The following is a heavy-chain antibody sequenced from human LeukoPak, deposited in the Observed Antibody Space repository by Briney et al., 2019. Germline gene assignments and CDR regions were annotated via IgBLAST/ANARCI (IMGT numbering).Heavy chain of an antibody. J-gene: IGHJ4*02. CDR2: IWHDGSDK. CDR1: GFTLSHYG. Sequence: GRSLRLSCVVSGFTLSHYGMHWVRQAPGKGLEWVAVIWHDGSDKYYADSVKGRFTISRDNSKNTLFLEMNSLRAEDTAVYYCATKTGHCSGGSCYDYWGQGTLVPVSS. V-gene: IGHV3-33*03. D-gene: IGHD2-15*01. CDR3: ATKTGHCSGGSCYDY.